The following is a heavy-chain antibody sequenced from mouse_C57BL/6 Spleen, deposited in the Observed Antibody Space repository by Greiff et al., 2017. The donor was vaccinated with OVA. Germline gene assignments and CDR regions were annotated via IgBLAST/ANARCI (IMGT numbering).Heavy chain of an antibody. J-gene: IGHJ4*01. Sequence: EVQVVESEGGLVQPGSSMKLSCTASGFTFSDYYMAWVRQVPEKGLEWVANINYDGSSTYYLDSLKSRFIISRDNAKNILYLQMSSLKSEDTATYYCARVLYDGYYVEAMDYWGQGTSVTVSS. V-gene: IGHV5-16*01. D-gene: IGHD2-3*01. CDR2: INYDGSST. CDR3: ARVLYDGYYVEAMDY. CDR1: GFTFSDYY.